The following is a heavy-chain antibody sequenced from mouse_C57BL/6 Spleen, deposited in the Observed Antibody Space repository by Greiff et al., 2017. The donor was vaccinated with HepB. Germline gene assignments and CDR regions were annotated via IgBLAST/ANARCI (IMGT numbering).Heavy chain of an antibody. D-gene: IGHD3-3*01. Sequence: EVKVEESGGGLVKPGGSLKLSCAASGFTFSSYAMSWVRQTPEKRLEWVATISDGGSYTYYPDNVKGRFTISRDNAKNNPYLQMSHLKSEDTAMYYCARDRASGYFDVWGTGTTVTVSS. CDR2: ISDGGSYT. CDR3: ARDRASGYFDV. CDR1: GFTFSSYA. J-gene: IGHJ1*03. V-gene: IGHV5-4*01.